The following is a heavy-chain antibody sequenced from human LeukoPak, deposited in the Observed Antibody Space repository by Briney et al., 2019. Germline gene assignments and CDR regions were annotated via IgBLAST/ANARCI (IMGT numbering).Heavy chain of an antibody. Sequence: ASVKVSCKASGYTFTSYAMHWVRQAPGQRLEWMGWINTGNGNTKYSQKFQGRVTITRDTSASTAYMELSSLRSEDTAVYYCARGGRQYFDYFDYGAREPLVPVP. J-gene: IGHJ4*02. V-gene: IGHV1-3*04. D-gene: IGHD3-9*01. CDR2: INTGNGNT. CDR3: ARGGRQYFDYFDY. CDR1: GYTFTSYA.